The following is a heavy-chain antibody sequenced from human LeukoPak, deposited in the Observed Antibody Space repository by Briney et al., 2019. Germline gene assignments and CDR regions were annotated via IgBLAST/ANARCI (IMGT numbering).Heavy chain of an antibody. Sequence: SETLSLTCSVSGGSISSSNYYWSWIRQPAGKGLEWIGRIYTSESTNYNPSLKSRVTMSVDTSKNQFSLKLSSVTAADTAVYYCARDKYYYDSSGYGFDIWGQGTMVTVSS. CDR1: GGSISSSNYY. CDR3: ARDKYYYDSSGYGFDI. J-gene: IGHJ3*02. V-gene: IGHV4-61*02. CDR2: IYTSEST. D-gene: IGHD3-22*01.